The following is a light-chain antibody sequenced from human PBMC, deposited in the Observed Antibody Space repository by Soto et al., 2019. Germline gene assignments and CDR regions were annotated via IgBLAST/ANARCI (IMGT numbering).Light chain of an antibody. CDR3: SSYTSSSPYV. CDR1: SSDVGGYNY. CDR2: EVR. J-gene: IGLJ1*01. Sequence: QSVLTQPASVSGSPGQSITISCTGTSSDVGGYNYVSWCQQHPGKAPKLMIYEVRNRPSGVSHRFSGSKSANTASLTISGLQAEDEADYYCSSYTSSSPYVFGTGTKVTVL. V-gene: IGLV2-14*01.